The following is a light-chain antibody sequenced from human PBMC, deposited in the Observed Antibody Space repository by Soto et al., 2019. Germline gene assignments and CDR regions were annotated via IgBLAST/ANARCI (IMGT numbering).Light chain of an antibody. Sequence: IHRTHAPSTLSAAVGDTVTVTCRASQSISSYLNWYQQKPGKVGKLLIYDVCNLESAVPPRFSGGGSGTEFNMTISSLEPDDFATYYCQQYNSYLWRFGEGTKVDIK. CDR2: DVC. CDR1: QSISSY. V-gene: IGKV1-5*01. J-gene: IGKJ1*01. CDR3: QQYNSYLWR.